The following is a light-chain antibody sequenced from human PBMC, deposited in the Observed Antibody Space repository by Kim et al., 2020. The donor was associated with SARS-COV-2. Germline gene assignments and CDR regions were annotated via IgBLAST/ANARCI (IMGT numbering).Light chain of an antibody. CDR2: DVY. CDR3: TSYTTRRNSV. J-gene: IGLJ3*02. CDR1: SSDVGVYNY. V-gene: IGLV2-14*01. Sequence: QSALTQPASVSGSPGQSITISCTGTSSDVGVYNYVSWYQQYPGKSPKLLIYDVYKRPSGVSLRFSGSKSGNTASLTISGLQPEDEADYYCTSYTTRRNSVFGGGTQLTVL.